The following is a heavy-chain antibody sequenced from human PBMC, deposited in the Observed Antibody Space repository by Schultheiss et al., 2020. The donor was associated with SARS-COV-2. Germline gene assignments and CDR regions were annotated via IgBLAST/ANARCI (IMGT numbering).Heavy chain of an antibody. CDR2: ISGSGGST. J-gene: IGHJ4*02. CDR3: AKMSGSVSPAPFDH. Sequence: GESLKISCAASGFTFSSYAMSWVRQAPGKGLEWVSAISGSGGSTYYADSVKGRFTISRDNSKNTLYLQMNSLRAEDTAVYYCAKMSGSVSPAPFDHWGQGALVTVSS. V-gene: IGHV3-23*01. CDR1: GFTFSSYA. D-gene: IGHD2-8*01.